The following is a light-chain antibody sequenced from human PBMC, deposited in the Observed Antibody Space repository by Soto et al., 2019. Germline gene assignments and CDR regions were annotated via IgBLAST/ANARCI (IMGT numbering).Light chain of an antibody. CDR1: QSVRSNF. Sequence: EIVLTQSPGTLSLSPGERATLSCRASQSVRSNFLAWYQQKPGQAPRLLIYGASTRATGIPARFSGSGSGTEFTLTISSLQSEDFAVYYCQHRSNWLAFGGGTKVDIK. V-gene: IGKV3D-20*02. CDR3: QHRSNWLA. CDR2: GAS. J-gene: IGKJ4*01.